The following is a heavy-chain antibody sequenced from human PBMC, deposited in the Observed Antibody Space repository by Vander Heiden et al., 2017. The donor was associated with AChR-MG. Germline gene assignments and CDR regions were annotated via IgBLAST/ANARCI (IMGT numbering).Heavy chain of an antibody. D-gene: IGHD5-12*01. CDR3: ARVDRDGYNLDYYYYYGMDV. Sequence: QVQLQESGPGLVKPSETLSLTCTVCGGSISSYYWSWIRQPPGKGLEWIGYIYYSGSTNYNPSLKSRVTISVDTSKNQFSLKLSSVTAADTAVYYCARVDRDGYNLDYYYYYGMDVWGQGTTVTVSS. J-gene: IGHJ6*02. CDR2: IYYSGST. CDR1: GGSISSYY. V-gene: IGHV4-59*01.